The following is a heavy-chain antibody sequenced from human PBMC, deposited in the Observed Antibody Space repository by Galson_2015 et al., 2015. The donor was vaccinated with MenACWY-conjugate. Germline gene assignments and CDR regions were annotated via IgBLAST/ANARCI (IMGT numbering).Heavy chain of an antibody. CDR3: AREGSSRYHSDYFCCAS. Sequence: CAISGDSVSSHSAAWNWIRQSPSRGFEGLGRTYSRSQCHYDYAVSVKGRMTINPDTSKNEISLQLHSVTPEEMAVYYCAREGSSRYHSDYFCCASWGQGTLVTVSS. CDR1: GDSVSSHSAA. J-gene: IGHJ5*02. V-gene: IGHV6-1*01. D-gene: IGHD3-22*01. CDR2: TYSRSQCHY.